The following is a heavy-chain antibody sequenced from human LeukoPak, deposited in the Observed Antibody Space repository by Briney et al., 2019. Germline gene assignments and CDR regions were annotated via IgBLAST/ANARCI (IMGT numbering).Heavy chain of an antibody. Sequence: PSETLSLTCTVYGGSISSYYWSWIRQPPGKGLEWIGYIYYSGSTNYNPSLKSRVTISVDTSKNQFSLKLSSVTAADTAVYYCAGGRKTGDRLFDYWGQGTLVTVSS. CDR3: AGGRKTGDRLFDY. D-gene: IGHD7-27*01. CDR1: GGSISSYY. J-gene: IGHJ4*02. V-gene: IGHV4-59*01. CDR2: IYYSGST.